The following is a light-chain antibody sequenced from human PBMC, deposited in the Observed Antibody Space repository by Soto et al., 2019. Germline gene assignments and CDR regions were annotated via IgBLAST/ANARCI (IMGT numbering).Light chain of an antibody. J-gene: IGKJ1*01. Sequence: EIVLTQSPGTLSLSPGERATLSCRASQSVSSSRLAWYRQKPGQAPRLLIYGASTRATGVPARFSGSGSGTEFTLTISSLQSEDFAVYYCQQYNNWPWTFGQGTKVDIK. CDR2: GAS. CDR3: QQYNNWPWT. CDR1: QSVSSS. V-gene: IGKV3-15*01.